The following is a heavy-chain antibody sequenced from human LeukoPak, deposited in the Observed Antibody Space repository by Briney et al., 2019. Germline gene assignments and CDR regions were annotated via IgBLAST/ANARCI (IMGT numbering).Heavy chain of an antibody. CDR3: ARERCDSRKEFDY. J-gene: IGHJ4*02. Sequence: GGSLRLSCAASGSTFRSYAMNWVRQAPGKGLEWVSYISSSGSTIYYADSVKGRFTISRDNAKNSLYLQMNSLRAEDTAVYYCARERCDSRKEFDYWGQGTLVSVSS. V-gene: IGHV3-48*03. D-gene: IGHD3-22*01. CDR1: GSTFRSYA. CDR2: ISSSGSTI.